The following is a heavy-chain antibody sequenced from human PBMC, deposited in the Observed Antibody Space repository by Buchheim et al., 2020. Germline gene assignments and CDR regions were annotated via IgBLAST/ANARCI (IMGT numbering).Heavy chain of an antibody. J-gene: IGHJ4*02. Sequence: QVHLVESGGGVVQPGRSLRLSCAASGFTFSSYGMNWVRQAPGKGLEWVAVISYDGGNKYYADSVKGRFTISRDNSKNTLYVQMNSLRAEDTAVYYCAKGWGSTVPAQFDCWGQGTL. CDR1: GFTFSSYG. D-gene: IGHD3-16*01. V-gene: IGHV3-30*18. CDR2: ISYDGGNK. CDR3: AKGWGSTVPAQFDC.